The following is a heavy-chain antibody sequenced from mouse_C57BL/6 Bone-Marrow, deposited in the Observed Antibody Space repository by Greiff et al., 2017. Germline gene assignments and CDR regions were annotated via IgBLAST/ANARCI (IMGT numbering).Heavy chain of an antibody. CDR1: GFNIKDDY. CDR3: TRSCWLAY. V-gene: IGHV14-4*01. J-gene: IGHJ3*01. Sequence: VQLQQSGAELVRPGASVKLSCTASGFNIKDDYMHWVKQRPEQGLEWIGWIDPENGYTEYASKFQGKATITADTYSNTAYLQLSSLRSEDTAVYYCTRSCWLAYWGQGTLVTVSA. CDR2: IDPENGYT.